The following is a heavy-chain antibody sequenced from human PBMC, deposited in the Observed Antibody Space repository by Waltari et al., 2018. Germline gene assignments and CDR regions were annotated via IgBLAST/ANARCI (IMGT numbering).Heavy chain of an antibody. CDR3: AIQPPQGQLGSYFYSGMDV. CDR1: GYRFTSYW. D-gene: IGHD3-16*01. V-gene: IGHV5-51*01. CDR2: IYVGDSET. J-gene: IGHJ6*02. Sequence: EVQLVQSGAEVKKPGESLKISCRGSGYRFTSYWIGWVRQMPGKGLEWMGIIYVGDSETRYSPSFQGQVTISADKSISTAYLQWSRLKTSDTATYYCAIQPPQGQLGSYFYSGMDVWGQGTTVTVSS.